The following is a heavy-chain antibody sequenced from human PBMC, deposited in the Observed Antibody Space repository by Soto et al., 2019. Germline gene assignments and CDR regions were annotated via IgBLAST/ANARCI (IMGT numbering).Heavy chain of an antibody. J-gene: IGHJ5*02. CDR1: GGTFSSYT. Sequence: QVQLVQSGAEVKKPGSSVKVSCKASGGTFSSYTISWVRQAPGQGLEWMGRIIPILGIANYAQKFQGRVTIAADKSTSTAYMELSSLRSEDTAVYYCARDLGEWTKNWFDPWGQGTLVTVSS. D-gene: IGHD3-3*01. CDR3: ARDLGEWTKNWFDP. V-gene: IGHV1-69*08. CDR2: IIPILGIA.